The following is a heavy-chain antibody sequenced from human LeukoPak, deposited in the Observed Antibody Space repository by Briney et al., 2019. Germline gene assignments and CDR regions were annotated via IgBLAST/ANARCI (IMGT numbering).Heavy chain of an antibody. Sequence: GASVKVSCKASGYAFTGYYMHWVRQAPGQGLEWMGWINPNSGGTNYAQKFQGRVTMTRDTSISTAYMELSRLRSDDTAVYYCARDKGGSGTVIDYWGQGSLVTVSS. J-gene: IGHJ4*02. CDR3: ARDKGGSGTVIDY. CDR2: INPNSGGT. CDR1: GYAFTGYY. D-gene: IGHD3-10*01. V-gene: IGHV1-2*02.